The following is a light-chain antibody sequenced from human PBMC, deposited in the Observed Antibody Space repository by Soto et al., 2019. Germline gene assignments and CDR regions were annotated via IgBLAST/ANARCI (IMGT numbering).Light chain of an antibody. CDR2: DAN. V-gene: IGKV3-11*01. Sequence: EVVLTQSPATLSLSPEERATLSCRASQNVGSFLAWYQHKPGQSPRLLIYDANNRVTGIPARFSGSGSGTDFTLTISSLEPEDFAVYYCQQRSDSFTFGPGTRVDVK. J-gene: IGKJ3*01. CDR1: QNVGSF. CDR3: QQRSDSFT.